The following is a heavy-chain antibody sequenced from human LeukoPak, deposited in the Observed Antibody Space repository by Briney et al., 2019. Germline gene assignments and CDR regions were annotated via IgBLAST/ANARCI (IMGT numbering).Heavy chain of an antibody. CDR1: GGSISNYY. V-gene: IGHV4-4*07. D-gene: IGHD2-21*02. J-gene: IGHJ4*02. CDR2: IYGSGRT. Sequence: SETLSLTCTVSGGSISNYYWSWLRQPAGKGLEWIGRIYGSGRTNHNPSLKSRVTMSVGTSKNQFSLKLSSVTAADTAVHYCAGDRGDYGSSDYWGQGTLVTVSS. CDR3: AGDRGDYGSSDY.